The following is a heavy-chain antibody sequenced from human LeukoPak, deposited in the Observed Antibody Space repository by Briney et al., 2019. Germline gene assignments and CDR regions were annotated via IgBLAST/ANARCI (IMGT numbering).Heavy chain of an antibody. J-gene: IGHJ5*02. D-gene: IGHD3-10*01. CDR3: ARAVTYFYGSVTYDWFDP. CDR1: GFTFSSYW. Sequence: GGSLRLSCAASGFTFSSYWMHWVRHTPGKGLVWVSRIKSDGSTIYADSVKGRFTISRDNARNTLYLQMNSLRVEDTAMYYCARAVTYFYGSVTYDWFDPWGQGTLVTVSS. CDR2: IKSDGST. V-gene: IGHV3-74*01.